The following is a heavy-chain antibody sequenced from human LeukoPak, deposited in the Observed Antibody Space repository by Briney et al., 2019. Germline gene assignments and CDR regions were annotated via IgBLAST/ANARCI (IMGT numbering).Heavy chain of an antibody. J-gene: IGHJ4*02. V-gene: IGHV1-2*02. D-gene: IGHD2-15*01. CDR3: ARDTLYFDY. CDR2: INPNSGGT. CDR1: GYTFTGYY. Sequence: ASVKVSCKASGYTFTGYYMHWVRQAPGQGLEWMGWINPNSGGTNYAQKFQGRVTMTRDTSISTAHMELSSLRSEDTAVYYCARDTLYFDYWGQGTLVTVSS.